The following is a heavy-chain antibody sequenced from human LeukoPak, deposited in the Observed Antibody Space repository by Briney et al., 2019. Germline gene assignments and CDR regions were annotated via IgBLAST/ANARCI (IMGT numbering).Heavy chain of an antibody. Sequence: SVKVSCKASGGTFSSYAISWVRQAPGQGLEWMGGIIPIFDTANYAQKFQGRVTITADESTSTAYMELSSLRSEDTAVYYCARVGDYGDYFDYWGQGTLVTVSS. CDR2: IIPIFDTA. CDR3: ARVGDYGDYFDY. J-gene: IGHJ4*02. CDR1: GGTFSSYA. V-gene: IGHV1-69*13. D-gene: IGHD4-17*01.